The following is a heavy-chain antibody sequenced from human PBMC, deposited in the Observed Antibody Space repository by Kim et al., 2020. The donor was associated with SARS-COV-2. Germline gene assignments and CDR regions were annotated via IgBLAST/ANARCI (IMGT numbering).Heavy chain of an antibody. Sequence: SETLSLTCSFSNGSFSSGGYYWSWIRQRPGKGLEWIGYTYYTGSTYYSPSLRSRVTISLDTSENQFSLKLNSVTAADTAVYYCARGDFTVVGMLRHCYYGMDVWGRGTTVTVSS. CDR2: TYYTGST. J-gene: IGHJ6*02. V-gene: IGHV4-31*03. D-gene: IGHD2-21*01. CDR3: ARGDFTVVGMLRHCYYGMDV. CDR1: NGSFSSGGYY.